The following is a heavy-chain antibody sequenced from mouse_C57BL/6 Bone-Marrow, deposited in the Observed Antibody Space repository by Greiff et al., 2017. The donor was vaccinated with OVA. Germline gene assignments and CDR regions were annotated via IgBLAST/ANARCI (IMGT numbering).Heavy chain of an antibody. D-gene: IGHD2-3*01. V-gene: IGHV1-82*01. Sequence: VQLQQSGPKLVKPGASVKISCKASGYAFSSSWMNWVKQRPGKGLEWIGRIYPGDGDTNYNGKFKGKATLTADKSSSTAYMQLSSLTSEDSAVYFCASEERWLPLFAYWGQGTLVTVSA. CDR2: IYPGDGDT. CDR3: ASEERWLPLFAY. J-gene: IGHJ3*01. CDR1: GYAFSSSW.